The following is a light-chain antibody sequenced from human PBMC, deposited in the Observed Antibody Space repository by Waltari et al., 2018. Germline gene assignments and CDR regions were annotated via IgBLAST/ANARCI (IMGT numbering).Light chain of an antibody. J-gene: IGLJ2*01. CDR2: QDS. CDR1: KLGDKY. Sequence: SYELTQPPSVSVSPGQTASITCSGDKLGDKYACWYQQKPGQSPVLVIYQDSKRPSGIPERFSGSTSGNTAPLTISGTQAMDEADYYCQAWDSSTGVVGGGTKLTVL. CDR3: QAWDSSTGV. V-gene: IGLV3-1*01.